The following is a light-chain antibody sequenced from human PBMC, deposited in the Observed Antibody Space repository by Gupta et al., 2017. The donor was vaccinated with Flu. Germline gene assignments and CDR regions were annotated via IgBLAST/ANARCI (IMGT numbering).Light chain of an antibody. CDR3: CSYSGSNNLYV. Sequence: SDVGGYNFVSWYQQHPGKAPILMIYEVTKRPSGVPDRFSGSKSGNTASLTVSGLQAEDEADYYCCSYSGSNNLYVFGTGTKVTVL. V-gene: IGLV2-8*01. CDR1: SDVGGYNF. J-gene: IGLJ1*01. CDR2: EVT.